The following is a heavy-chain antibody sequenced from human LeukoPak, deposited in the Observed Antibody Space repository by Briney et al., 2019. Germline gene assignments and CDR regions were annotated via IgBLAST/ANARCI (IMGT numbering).Heavy chain of an antibody. CDR2: INHSGST. D-gene: IGHD6-19*01. Sequence: SETLSLTCTVSGGSTSSYYWSWIRQSPGKGLEWIGEINHSGSTNYNPSLKSRVTISVDTSKNQFSLKLSSVTAADTAVYYCARNTRPRIAVAGTQYFQHWGQGTLVTVSS. CDR1: GGSTSSYY. J-gene: IGHJ1*01. CDR3: ARNTRPRIAVAGTQYFQH. V-gene: IGHV4-34*01.